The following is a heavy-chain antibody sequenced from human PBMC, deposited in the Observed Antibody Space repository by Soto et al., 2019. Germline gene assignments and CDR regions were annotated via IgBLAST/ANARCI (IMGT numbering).Heavy chain of an antibody. J-gene: IGHJ4*02. Sequence: EVQLVESGGGLVQPGGSLRLSCAASGFNFSSYWMHWVRQAPGKGLVWVSRIHSDGSSTNYADSVKGQFTISRDNAKNTLYLQMNSLRAEDTAVYYCGRGASGSYRLDYWGQGTLVTVSS. V-gene: IGHV3-74*01. CDR2: IHSDGSST. CDR1: GFNFSSYW. D-gene: IGHD3-10*01. CDR3: GRGASGSYRLDY.